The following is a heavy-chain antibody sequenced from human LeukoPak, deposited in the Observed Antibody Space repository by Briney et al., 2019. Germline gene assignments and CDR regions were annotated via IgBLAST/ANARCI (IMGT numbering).Heavy chain of an antibody. Sequence: SVKVSCKASGGTFSSYAVSWVRQAPGQGLEWMGGIIPIFGTANYAQKFQGRVTITTDESTSTAYMELSSLRSEDTAVYYCARSMDYGGNHWGQGTLVTVSS. CDR2: IIPIFGTA. CDR3: ARSMDYGGNH. J-gene: IGHJ5*02. D-gene: IGHD4-23*01. CDR1: GGTFSSYA. V-gene: IGHV1-69*05.